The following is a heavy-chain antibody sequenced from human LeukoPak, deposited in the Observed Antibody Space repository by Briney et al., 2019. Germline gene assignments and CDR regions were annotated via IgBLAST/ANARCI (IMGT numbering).Heavy chain of an antibody. CDR2: MSTNGGYI. D-gene: IGHD3-10*01. V-gene: IGHV3-21*01. CDR1: GFSFTTYT. Sequence: GGSLRLSCEASGFSFTTYTMNWVRQAPGKGLEWVSSMSTNGGYIYYADSVKGRFTISRDNAKNSLYLQMNSLRAEDTALYYCAREDSEAFDIWGQGTMVTVSS. J-gene: IGHJ3*02. CDR3: AREDSEAFDI.